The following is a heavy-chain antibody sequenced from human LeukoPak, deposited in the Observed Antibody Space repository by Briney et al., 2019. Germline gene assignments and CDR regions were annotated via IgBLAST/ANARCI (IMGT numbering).Heavy chain of an antibody. Sequence: PSETLSLTCTVSGYFISSGYYWGWIRQPPGRGLEWIGSIYHSGNTYYNPTLKSRVTISVDTSENQFSLKLSSVTAADTAVYYCAREGNSWYDYYGMDVWGQGTTVTVSS. V-gene: IGHV4-38-2*02. CDR1: GYFISSGYY. CDR3: AREGNSWYDYYGMDV. D-gene: IGHD5-18*01. J-gene: IGHJ6*02. CDR2: IYHSGNT.